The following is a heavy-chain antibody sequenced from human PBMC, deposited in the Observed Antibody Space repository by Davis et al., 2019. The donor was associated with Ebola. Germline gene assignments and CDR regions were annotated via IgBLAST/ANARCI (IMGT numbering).Heavy chain of an antibody. D-gene: IGHD1-14*01. J-gene: IGHJ4*02. Sequence: GESLKISCAASGFTFSSYGMHWVRQAPGKGLEWVAVISYNGRNKYYADSVKGRFTISRDNSKNTLYLQMNSLRAEDTAVYYCARDLYRTGSFDYWGQGTLVTVSS. CDR1: GFTFSSYG. CDR3: ARDLYRTGSFDY. V-gene: IGHV3-30*03. CDR2: ISYNGRNK.